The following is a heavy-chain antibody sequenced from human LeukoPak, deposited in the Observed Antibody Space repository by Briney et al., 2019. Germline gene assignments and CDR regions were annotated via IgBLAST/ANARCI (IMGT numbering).Heavy chain of an antibody. CDR2: ISWNSGSI. CDR1: GFTFDDYA. CDR3: AKAGGPDYYYGMDV. V-gene: IGHV3-9*01. Sequence: GRSLRLSCAASGFTFDDYAMHWVRQAPGKGLEWVSGISWNSGSIGYADSVKGRFTISRDNAKNSLYLQMSSLRAEDTALYYCAKAGGPDYYYGMDVWGQGTTVTVSS. D-gene: IGHD3-10*01. J-gene: IGHJ6*02.